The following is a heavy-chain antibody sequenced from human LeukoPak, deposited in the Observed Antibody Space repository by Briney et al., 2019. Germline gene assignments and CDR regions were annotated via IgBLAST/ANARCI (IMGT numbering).Heavy chain of an antibody. CDR2: IASSGLNT. CDR1: GFTFGNYG. Sequence: GGSLRLSCGASGFTFGNYGMSWVRQAPGKGLEWVSLIASSGLNTYYADSVRGRFTISRDNSKNTLSLQLNSLRVEDTAIYYCARDIELSTWGLGTLVTVSS. D-gene: IGHD5-12*01. CDR3: ARDIELST. V-gene: IGHV3-23*01. J-gene: IGHJ3*01.